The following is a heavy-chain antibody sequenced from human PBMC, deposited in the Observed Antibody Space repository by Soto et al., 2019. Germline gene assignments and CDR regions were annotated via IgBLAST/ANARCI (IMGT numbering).Heavy chain of an antibody. Sequence: QVQLVQSGAEVKKPGASVKVSCKASGYTFTSYGISWVRQAPEQGLEWMGWISAYNGNTNYAQKLQGRVTMTTDTSTSTAYMELRSLRSDDTAVYYCAIVAYCGGDCYSGWWFDPWGQGTLVTVSS. D-gene: IGHD2-21*02. J-gene: IGHJ5*02. CDR1: GYTFTSYG. CDR3: AIVAYCGGDCYSGWWFDP. V-gene: IGHV1-18*01. CDR2: ISAYNGNT.